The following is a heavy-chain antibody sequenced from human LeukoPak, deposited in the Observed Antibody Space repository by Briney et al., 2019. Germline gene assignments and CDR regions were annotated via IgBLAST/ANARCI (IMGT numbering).Heavy chain of an antibody. CDR2: INPSGGST. J-gene: IGHJ6*03. D-gene: IGHD2-2*02. CDR1: GYTFTSYY. CDR3: ARDGYCSSTSCYKGYYYYMDV. V-gene: IGHV1-46*01. Sequence: GASVKVSCKASGYTFTSYYMHWVRQAPGQGLEWMGIINPSGGSTSYAQKFQGRVTMTRDTSTSTVYMELSSLRSEDTAVYYCARDGYCSSTSCYKGYYYYMDVWGKGTTVTVSS.